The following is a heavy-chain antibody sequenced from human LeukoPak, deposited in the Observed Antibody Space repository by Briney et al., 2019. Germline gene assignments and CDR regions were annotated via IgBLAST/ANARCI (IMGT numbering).Heavy chain of an antibody. CDR2: IYYSGST. J-gene: IGHJ5*02. CDR1: GGSIISYY. CDR3: ARASAPDGSWSSKGGVYWFDP. D-gene: IGHD3-10*01. V-gene: IGHV4-59*12. Sequence: SESLSLTCTVSGGSIISYYWSWIRQPPGEGLEWIAYIYYSGSTNYNPSLKSRVTMSVDTSKNQFSLKLSSVTAADTAVYYCARASAPDGSWSSKGGVYWFDPWGQGTLVTVSS.